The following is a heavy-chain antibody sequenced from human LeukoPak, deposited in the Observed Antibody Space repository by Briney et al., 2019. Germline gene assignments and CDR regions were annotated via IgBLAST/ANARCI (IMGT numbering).Heavy chain of an antibody. CDR1: GFTFSSYG. CDR3: ARGALDYYDSSGYFH. J-gene: IGHJ4*02. CDR2: IWYDGSNK. V-gene: IGHV3-33*01. Sequence: GGSLRLSCAASGFTFSSYGMHWVRQAPGKGLEWVAVIWYDGSNKYYADSVKGRFTISRDNSKNTLYLQMNSLRAEDTAVYYCARGALDYYDSSGYFHWGQGTLVTVSS. D-gene: IGHD3-22*01.